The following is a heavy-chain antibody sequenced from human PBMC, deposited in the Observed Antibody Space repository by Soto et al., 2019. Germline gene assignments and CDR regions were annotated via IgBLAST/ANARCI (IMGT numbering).Heavy chain of an antibody. D-gene: IGHD6-13*01. J-gene: IGHJ6*02. V-gene: IGHV5-10-1*01. Sequence: PGESLKISCKGSGYSFTSYWISWVRQMPGKGLEWIGRIDPSDSYTNYSPSFQGHVTISADKSISTAYLQWSSLKASDTAMYYCARRTFIASYYGMDVWGQGTTVTVSS. CDR1: GYSFTSYW. CDR2: IDPSDSYT. CDR3: ARRTFIASYYGMDV.